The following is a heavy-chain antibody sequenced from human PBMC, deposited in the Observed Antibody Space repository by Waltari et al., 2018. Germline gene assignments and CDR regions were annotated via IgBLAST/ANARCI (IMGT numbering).Heavy chain of an antibody. CDR3: ASEEYDSSGYYYFDY. Sequence: QVQLVQTGAEVKKPGSSVKVSCKASGGTFSSYAISWVRQAPGQGLEWMGGIIPIFGTANYAQKFQGRVTITADESTSTAYMELSSLRSEDTAVYYCASEEYDSSGYYYFDYWGQGTLVTVSS. J-gene: IGHJ4*02. V-gene: IGHV1-69*12. CDR1: GGTFSSYA. CDR2: IIPIFGTA. D-gene: IGHD3-22*01.